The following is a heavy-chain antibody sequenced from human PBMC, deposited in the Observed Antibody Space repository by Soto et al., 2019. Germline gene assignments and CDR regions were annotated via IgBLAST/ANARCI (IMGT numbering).Heavy chain of an antibody. CDR2: ISYDGSNK. J-gene: IGHJ4*02. Sequence: QVQLVESGGGVVQPGRSLRLSCAASGFTFSSYGMHWVRQAPGKGLEWVAVISYDGSNKYYADSVKGRFTISRDNSKNTLYLQMNSLRAEDTAVYYCANLGYGSGSSPLDYWGQGTLVTVSS. V-gene: IGHV3-30*18. CDR3: ANLGYGSGSSPLDY. CDR1: GFTFSSYG. D-gene: IGHD3-10*01.